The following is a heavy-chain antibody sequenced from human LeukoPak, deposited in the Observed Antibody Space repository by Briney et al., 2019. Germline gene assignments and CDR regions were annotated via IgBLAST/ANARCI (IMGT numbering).Heavy chain of an antibody. D-gene: IGHD3-16*02. CDR3: ARGVRGLRLGESSSPPYYFDF. Sequence: GGSLRLSCAASGFTFSSYGMHWVRQAPGKGLEWVSSISSGSSYIYYADSLKGRFTISRDNAENSLYLEMSSLRAEDTAVYYCARGVRGLRLGESSSPPYYFDFWGQGTLVTVSS. CDR2: ISSGSSYI. J-gene: IGHJ4*02. CDR1: GFTFSSYG. V-gene: IGHV3-21*01.